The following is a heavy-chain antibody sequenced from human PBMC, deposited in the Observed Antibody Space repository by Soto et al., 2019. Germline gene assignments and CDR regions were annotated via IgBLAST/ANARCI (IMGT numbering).Heavy chain of an antibody. CDR2: IIPIFGTA. CDR3: ASALQPRTATYYFDY. CDR1: GGTFSSYA. Sequence: QVQLVQSGAEVKKPGSSVKVSCKASGGTFSSYAISWVRQAPGQGLEWMGGIIPIFGTANYAQKFQGRVTITADESTSTADMELSSLRSEDTAMYYCASALQPRTATYYFDYWGQGTLVTVSS. V-gene: IGHV1-69*12. J-gene: IGHJ4*02. D-gene: IGHD4-4*01.